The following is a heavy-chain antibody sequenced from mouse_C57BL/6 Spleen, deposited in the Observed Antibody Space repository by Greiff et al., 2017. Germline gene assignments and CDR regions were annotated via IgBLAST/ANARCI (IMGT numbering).Heavy chain of an antibody. CDR3: ARDGYYVHYYAMDY. J-gene: IGHJ4*01. D-gene: IGHD2-3*01. V-gene: IGHV3-6*01. CDR2: ISYDGSN. Sequence: VQLQQSGPGLVKPSQSLSLTCSVTGYSITSGYYWNWIRQFPGNKLEWMGYISYDGSNNYNPSLKNRISITRDTSKNQFFLKLNSVTTEDTGTYYCARDGYYVHYYAMDYWGQGTSVTVSS. CDR1: GYSITSGYY.